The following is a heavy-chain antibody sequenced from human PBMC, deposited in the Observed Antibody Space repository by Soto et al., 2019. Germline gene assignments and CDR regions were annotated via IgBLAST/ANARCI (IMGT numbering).Heavy chain of an antibody. D-gene: IGHD3-10*01. CDR2: IYYSGST. Sequence: SEPLSLTCTVSGGSISSYYWSWIRQPPGKGLEWIGYIYYSGSTNYNPSLKSRVTISVDTSKNQFSLKLSSVTAADTAVYYCARASSGMYGMDVWGQGTTVTVSS. CDR1: GGSISSYY. J-gene: IGHJ6*02. V-gene: IGHV4-59*01. CDR3: ARASSGMYGMDV.